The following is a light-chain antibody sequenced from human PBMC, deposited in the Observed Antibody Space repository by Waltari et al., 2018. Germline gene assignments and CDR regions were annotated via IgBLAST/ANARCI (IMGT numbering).Light chain of an antibody. CDR3: QQLNNYPIT. CDR2: DAS. CDR1: QGINSY. J-gene: IGKJ5*01. Sequence: DIQLTQSPSFLSASVGDRVTINCRASQGINSYLAWYQQKPGKAPKLLIYDASTLQSGVPPRFSGSGSGTEFTLTISSLQPEDFATYYCQQLNNYPITFGQGTRLDI. V-gene: IGKV1-9*01.